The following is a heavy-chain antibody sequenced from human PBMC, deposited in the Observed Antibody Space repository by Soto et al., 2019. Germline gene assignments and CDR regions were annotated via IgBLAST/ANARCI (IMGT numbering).Heavy chain of an antibody. V-gene: IGHV3-30-3*01. Sequence: GGSLRLSCAASGFTFSSYAMHWVRQAPGKGLEWVAVISYDGSNKYYADSVKGRFTISRDNSKNTLYLQMNSLRAEDTAVYYCARDVRYCSSTSCYWGQGTLVTVSS. CDR1: GFTFSSYA. CDR3: ARDVRYCSSTSCY. J-gene: IGHJ4*02. CDR2: ISYDGSNK. D-gene: IGHD2-2*01.